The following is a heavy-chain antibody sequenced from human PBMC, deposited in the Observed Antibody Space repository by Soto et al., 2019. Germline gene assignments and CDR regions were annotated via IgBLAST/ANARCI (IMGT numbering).Heavy chain of an antibody. V-gene: IGHV3-23*01. J-gene: IGHJ4*02. Sequence: GGSLRLSCAASGFTFSSYAMSWVRQAPGKGLEWVSAISGSGGSTYYAGSVKGRFTISRDNSKNTLYLQMNSLRAEDTAVYYCAKDPDYYCSGGSCYSGYFDYWGQGTLVTVSS. CDR3: AKDPDYYCSGGSCYSGYFDY. CDR1: GFTFSSYA. D-gene: IGHD2-15*01. CDR2: ISGSGGST.